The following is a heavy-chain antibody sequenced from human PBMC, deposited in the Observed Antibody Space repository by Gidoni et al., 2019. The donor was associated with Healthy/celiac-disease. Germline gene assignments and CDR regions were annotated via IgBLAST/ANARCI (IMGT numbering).Heavy chain of an antibody. CDR2: ISSSGSTI. J-gene: IGHJ4*02. D-gene: IGHD5-18*01. CDR1: GVPFSAYY. CDR3: ATSTAMGLLFDY. Sequence: QVQLVESGGGLVKPGGSLSLSCAASGVPFSAYYMSWIRQAPGKGLEWVSYISSSGSTIYYADSVKGRFTISRDNAKNSLYLQMNSLRAEDTAVYYCATSTAMGLLFDYWGQGTLVTVSS. V-gene: IGHV3-11*01.